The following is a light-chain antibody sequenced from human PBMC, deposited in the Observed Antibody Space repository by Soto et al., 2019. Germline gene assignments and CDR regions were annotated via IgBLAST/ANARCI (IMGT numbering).Light chain of an antibody. CDR1: PSVSSSY. CDR3: QQYGSSSWT. Sequence: IVLTQSPGPLSLSPGERATLSCRASPSVSSSYLAWYQQKPGQAPKLLIYGASSRATGIPDRFSGSGSETDCTLTISRLEPEDFAVYYWQQYGSSSWTFGQGTKVEIK. V-gene: IGKV3-20*01. CDR2: GAS. J-gene: IGKJ1*01.